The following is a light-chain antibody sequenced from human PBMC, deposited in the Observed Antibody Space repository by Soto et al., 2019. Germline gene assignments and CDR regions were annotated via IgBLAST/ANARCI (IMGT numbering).Light chain of an antibody. CDR1: QSISDS. J-gene: IGKJ1*01. CDR2: DAS. CDR3: QQYRGYSRT. Sequence: DIQMTQSPSTLSASVGDRVTIACRSSQSISDSLAWYQQKPGKAPYLLISDASSLERGVPSRFSGSGSGTEFTLTISTMQPDDLATYYCQQYRGYSRTFGQGTKVDI. V-gene: IGKV1-5*01.